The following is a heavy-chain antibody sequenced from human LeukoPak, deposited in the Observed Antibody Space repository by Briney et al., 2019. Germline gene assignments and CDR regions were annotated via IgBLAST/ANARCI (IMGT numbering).Heavy chain of an antibody. CDR1: GGSISSSSYY. CDR3: ARDQQEANGSGWFDP. CDR2: IYYSGST. Sequence: SETLSLTCTVSGGSISSSSYYWGWIRQPPGKGLEWIGSIYYSGSTYYNPSLKSRVTISVDTSKNQFSLKLSSVTAADTAVYYCARDQQEANGSGWFDPWGQGTLVTVSS. D-gene: IGHD3-3*01. J-gene: IGHJ5*02. V-gene: IGHV4-39*07.